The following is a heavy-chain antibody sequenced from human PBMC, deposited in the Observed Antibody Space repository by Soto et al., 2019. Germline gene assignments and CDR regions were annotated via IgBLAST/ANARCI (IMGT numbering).Heavy chain of an antibody. J-gene: IGHJ4*02. CDR1: GGSISSGGYY. Sequence: SDTLSLTCTVSGGSISSGGYYWSWIRQHPGKGLEWIGYIYYSGSTYYNPSLKSRVTISVDTSKNQFSLKLSSVTAADTAVYYCARSGYSYGPNPLLYWGQGTLVTVS. V-gene: IGHV4-31*03. CDR3: ARSGYSYGPNPLLY. D-gene: IGHD5-18*01. CDR2: IYYSGST.